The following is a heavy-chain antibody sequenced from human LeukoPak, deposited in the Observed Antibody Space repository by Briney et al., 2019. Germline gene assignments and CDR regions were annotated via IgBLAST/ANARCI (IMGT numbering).Heavy chain of an antibody. CDR3: ARSPSYYDSSGYGVDI. V-gene: IGHV4-59*01. CDR1: GGSISSYY. J-gene: IGHJ3*02. Sequence: SETLSLTCTVSGGSISSYYWSWIRQPPGKGLEWIGYIYYSGSTNYNPSLKSRVTISVDTSKNQFSLKLSSVTAADTAVYYCARSPSYYDSSGYGVDIWGQGTMVTVSS. CDR2: IYYSGST. D-gene: IGHD3-22*01.